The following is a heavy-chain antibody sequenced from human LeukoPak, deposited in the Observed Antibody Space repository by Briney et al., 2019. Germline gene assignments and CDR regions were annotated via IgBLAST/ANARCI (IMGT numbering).Heavy chain of an antibody. J-gene: IGHJ4*02. CDR2: ISYDGSNK. CDR3: ARAHIVVVTGPFDY. CDR1: GFTFSSYW. Sequence: GGSLRLSCAASGFTFSSYWMSWVRQAPGKGLEWVAVISYDGSNKYYADSVKGRFTISRDNSKNTLYLQMNSLRAEDTAVYYCARAHIVVVTGPFDYWGQGTLVTVSS. D-gene: IGHD2-21*02. V-gene: IGHV3-30*03.